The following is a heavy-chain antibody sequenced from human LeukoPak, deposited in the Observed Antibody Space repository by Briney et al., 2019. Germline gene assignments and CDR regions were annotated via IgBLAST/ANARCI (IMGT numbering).Heavy chain of an antibody. CDR3: ASAPSGYDSSGYYPEFDY. J-gene: IGHJ4*02. D-gene: IGHD3-22*01. Sequence: SVKVSCKASGGAFSSYAISWVRQAPGQGLEWMGRIIPIFGIANYAQKFQGRVTITADKSTSTAYMELSSLRSEDTAVYYCASAPSGYDSSGYYPEFDYWGQGTLVTVSS. CDR2: IIPIFGIA. V-gene: IGHV1-69*04. CDR1: GGAFSSYA.